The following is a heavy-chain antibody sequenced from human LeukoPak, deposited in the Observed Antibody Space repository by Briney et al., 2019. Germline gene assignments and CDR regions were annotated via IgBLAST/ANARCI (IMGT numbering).Heavy chain of an antibody. CDR2: INGGDGNT. Sequence: ASVKVSCKASGYTFIHYAVHWVRQAPGQRLEWMGWINGGDGNTEYSQKFQDRITITRDTSAGTTYTELNSLSSEDTAFYFCARAGTAIDYWGQGTLVTVSS. CDR3: ARAGTAIDY. D-gene: IGHD3-10*01. V-gene: IGHV1-3*01. CDR1: GYTFIHYA. J-gene: IGHJ4*02.